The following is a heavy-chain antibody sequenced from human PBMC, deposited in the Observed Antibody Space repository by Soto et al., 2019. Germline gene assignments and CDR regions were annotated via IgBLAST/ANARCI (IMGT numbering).Heavy chain of an antibody. CDR1: AFTFSSYI. CDR3: ARAGLEITIFAVVINSGWLDP. CDR2: ISSSSSDI. D-gene: IGHD3-3*01. V-gene: IGHV3-21*01. J-gene: IGHJ5*02. Sequence: PGVSLRLSCSASAFTFSSYIMNCVRQAPRKVLDWVSSISSSSSDIYYADSMKGRLTISRDNSKNSLYLQMNSTRAEDTAVDSCARAGLEITIFAVVINSGWLDPWGQGT.